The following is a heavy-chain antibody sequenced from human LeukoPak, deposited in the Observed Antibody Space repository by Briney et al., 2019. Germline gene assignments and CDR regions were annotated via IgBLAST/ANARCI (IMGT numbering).Heavy chain of an antibody. CDR1: GFTFSRYG. CDR3: AKDGGRSVPFDY. D-gene: IGHD2-15*01. V-gene: IGHV3-30*18. J-gene: IGHJ4*02. CDR2: ISYDGSNK. Sequence: GGSLRLSCAASGFTFSRYGMHWVRQAPGKGLEWVAVISYDGSNKYYGDSVKGRFTISRDNSKNTLYLQMNSLRAEDTAVYYCAKDGGRSVPFDYWGQGTLVTVSS.